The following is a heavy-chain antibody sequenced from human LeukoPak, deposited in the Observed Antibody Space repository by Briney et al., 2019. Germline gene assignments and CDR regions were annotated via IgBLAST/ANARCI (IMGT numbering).Heavy chain of an antibody. V-gene: IGHV4-38-2*01. Sequence: SETLSLTCAVSGYSISSGYYWGWIRQPPGKGLEWIGSIYHSGSTYYNPSLKSRVTISVDTSKNQFSLKLSSVTAADTAVYYCASHYYDSSGQDYWGQGTLVTVSS. J-gene: IGHJ4*02. CDR3: ASHYYDSSGQDY. CDR1: GYSISSGYY. D-gene: IGHD3-22*01. CDR2: IYHSGST.